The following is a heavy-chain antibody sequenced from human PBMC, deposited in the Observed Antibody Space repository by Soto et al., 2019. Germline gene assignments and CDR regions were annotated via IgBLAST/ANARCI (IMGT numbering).Heavy chain of an antibody. V-gene: IGHV3-21*01. J-gene: IGHJ4*02. D-gene: IGHD3-10*01. CDR2: ISSSSSYI. CDR1: GFTFSSYS. CDR3: ARPYYYGSGSYPAFDY. Sequence: GGSLRLSCAASGFTFSSYSMNWVRQAPGKGLEWVSSISSSSSYIYYADSVKGRFTISRDNAKNSLYLQMNSLRAEDTAVYYCARPYYYGSGSYPAFDYWGQGTLVTVSS.